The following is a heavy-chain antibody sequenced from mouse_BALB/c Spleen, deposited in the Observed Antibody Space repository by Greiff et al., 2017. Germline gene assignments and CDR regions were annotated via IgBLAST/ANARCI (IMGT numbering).Heavy chain of an antibody. J-gene: IGHJ3*01. V-gene: IGHV5-6-5*01. D-gene: IGHD2-4*01. Sequence: EVQGVESGGGLVKPGGSLKLSCAASGFTFSSYAMSWVRQTPEKRLEWVASISSGGSTYYPDSVKGRFTISRDNSQSILYLQMNTLRAEDSATYYCARDKEITWFAYWGQGTLVTVSA. CDR2: ISSGGST. CDR3: ARDKEITWFAY. CDR1: GFTFSSYA.